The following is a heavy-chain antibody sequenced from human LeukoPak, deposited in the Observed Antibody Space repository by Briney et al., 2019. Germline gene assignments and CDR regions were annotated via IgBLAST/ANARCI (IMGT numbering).Heavy chain of an antibody. CDR1: GYTFSDYY. CDR2: INPRTEVR. V-gene: IGHV1-46*03. J-gene: IGHJ4*02. D-gene: IGHD2-2*01. CDR3: VREYHGGYFDS. Sequence: ASVKVSCETSGYTFSDYYLHWMRRAPGQGLEWMAIINPRTEVRDYAQKFQGRITVTRETPTSTVYMELRSLRSEDTAIYYCVREYHGGYFDSWGQGTMVTVSS.